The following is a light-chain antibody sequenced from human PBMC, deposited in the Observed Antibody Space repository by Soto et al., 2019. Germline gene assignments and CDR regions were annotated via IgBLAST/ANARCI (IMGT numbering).Light chain of an antibody. J-gene: IGKJ4*01. CDR1: QSVSNK. CDR2: GAS. CDR3: QHYNILPLT. V-gene: IGKV3-15*01. Sequence: EIVMTQSPATLSVSLGERATLSCRASQSVSNKLAWYQQKPGQAPRLLIFGASAMATGIPARFSGSGSGTEFTLTITSLQSEDFAIYYCQHYNILPLTFGGGTKVEIK.